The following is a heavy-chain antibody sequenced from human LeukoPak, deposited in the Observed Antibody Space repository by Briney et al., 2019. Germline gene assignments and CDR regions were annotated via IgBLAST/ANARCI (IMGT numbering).Heavy chain of an antibody. CDR1: GGSISSGGYY. J-gene: IGHJ6*02. Sequence: SETLSLTCTVSGGSISSGGYYWSWIRQHPGKGLEWIGYIYYSGSTYYRPSLKSRVTISVDTSKNQFSLKLSSVTAADTAVYYCARDSRDGYNSRYGMDVWGQGTTVTVSS. CDR3: ARDSRDGYNSRYGMDV. CDR2: IYYSGST. V-gene: IGHV4-31*03. D-gene: IGHD5-12*01.